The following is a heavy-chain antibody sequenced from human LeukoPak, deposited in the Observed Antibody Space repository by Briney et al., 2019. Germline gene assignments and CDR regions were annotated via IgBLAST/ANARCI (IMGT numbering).Heavy chain of an antibody. CDR2: INPNSGGT. CDR1: GYTFTGYY. J-gene: IGHJ4*02. Sequence: ASVKVSCKASGYTFTGYYMHWVRQAPGQGLEWMGWINPNSGGTNYAQKFQGRVTMTRDTSISTAYMELSRLRSDDTAVYYCASRIAVASTGFDYWGQGTLVTVSS. V-gene: IGHV1-2*02. CDR3: ASRIAVASTGFDY. D-gene: IGHD6-19*01.